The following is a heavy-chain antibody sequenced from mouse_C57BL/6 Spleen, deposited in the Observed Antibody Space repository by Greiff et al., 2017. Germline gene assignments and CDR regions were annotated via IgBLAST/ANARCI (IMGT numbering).Heavy chain of an antibody. CDR1: GYTFTSYW. CDR2: IDPSDSAT. J-gene: IGHJ2*01. D-gene: IGHD1-1*01. CDR3: ARENYGSDYFDY. Sequence: QVQLKQPGAELVRPGSSVKLSCKASGYTFTSYWMHWVKQRPIQGLEWIGNIDPSDSATHYNQKFKDKATLTVDKSSSTAYMQLSSLTSEDSAVYYCARENYGSDYFDYWGQGTTLTVSS. V-gene: IGHV1-52*01.